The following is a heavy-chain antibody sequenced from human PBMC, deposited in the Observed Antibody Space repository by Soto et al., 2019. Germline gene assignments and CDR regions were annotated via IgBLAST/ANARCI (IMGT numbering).Heavy chain of an antibody. CDR2: IYYSGST. CDR1: GGSISSGGYY. D-gene: IGHD6-19*01. Sequence: SLSLTCTVSGGSISSGGYYWSWIRQHPGKGLEWIGYIYYSGSTYYNPSLKSRVTISVDTSKNQFSLKLSSVTAADTAVYYCARDHIAVAGKYYYGMDVWGQGTTVTVSS. J-gene: IGHJ6*02. CDR3: ARDHIAVAGKYYYGMDV. V-gene: IGHV4-31*03.